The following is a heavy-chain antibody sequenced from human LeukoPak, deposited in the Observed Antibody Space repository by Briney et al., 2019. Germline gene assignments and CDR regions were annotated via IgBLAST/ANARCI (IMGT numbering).Heavy chain of an antibody. Sequence: SETLSLTCAVYGGSFSGYYWSWIRQPPGKGLEWIGEINRSGSTNYNPSLKSRVTISVDTSKNQFSLKLSSVTAADTAVYYCAKGYSGSYLYYFDYWGQGTLVTVSS. D-gene: IGHD1-26*01. V-gene: IGHV4-34*01. CDR2: INRSGST. CDR3: AKGYSGSYLYYFDY. J-gene: IGHJ4*02. CDR1: GGSFSGYY.